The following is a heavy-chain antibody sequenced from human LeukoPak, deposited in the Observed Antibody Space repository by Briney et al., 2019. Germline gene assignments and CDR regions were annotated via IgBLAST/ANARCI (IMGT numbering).Heavy chain of an antibody. CDR2: MNPNSGNT. CDR3: ARGYCSGGSCYYIY. Sequence: ASVKVSCKASGYTFTSYDINWVRQATGQGLEWMGWMNPNSGNTGYAQKFQGRVTMTRNTSISTAYMELSSLRSEDTAVYYCARGYCSGGSCYYIYWGQGTLVAVSS. CDR1: GYTFTSYD. J-gene: IGHJ4*02. D-gene: IGHD2-15*01. V-gene: IGHV1-8*01.